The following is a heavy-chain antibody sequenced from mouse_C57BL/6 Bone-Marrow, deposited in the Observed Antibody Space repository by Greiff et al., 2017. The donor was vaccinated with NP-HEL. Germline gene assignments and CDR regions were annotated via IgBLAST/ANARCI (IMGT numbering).Heavy chain of an antibody. J-gene: IGHJ2*01. CDR3: ARIYYGYDYFDY. D-gene: IGHD2-2*01. Sequence: QVQLKESGPGLVQPSQSLSITCTVSGFSLTSYGVHWVRQSPGKGLEWLGVIWSGGSTDYNAAFISRLSISKDNSKIQVFFKMNSLQADDTAIYYCARIYYGYDYFDYWGQGTTLTVSS. V-gene: IGHV2-2*01. CDR1: GFSLTSYG. CDR2: IWSGGST.